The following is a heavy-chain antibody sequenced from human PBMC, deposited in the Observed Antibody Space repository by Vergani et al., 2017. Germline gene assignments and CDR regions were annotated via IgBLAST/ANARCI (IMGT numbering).Heavy chain of an antibody. V-gene: IGHV4-34*01. Sequence: QVQLQQWGAGLLKPSETLYLTCAVYGGSFSGYYWSWIRQPPGKGLEWIGEINHSGSTNYNPSLKSRVTISVDTSKNQFALKLSSVPAADTAVYYGARGGGEYSYYYYIDVWGKGTTVTVSS. CDR2: INHSGST. CDR3: ARGGGEYSYYYYIDV. CDR1: GGSFSGYY. J-gene: IGHJ6*03. D-gene: IGHD4-17*01.